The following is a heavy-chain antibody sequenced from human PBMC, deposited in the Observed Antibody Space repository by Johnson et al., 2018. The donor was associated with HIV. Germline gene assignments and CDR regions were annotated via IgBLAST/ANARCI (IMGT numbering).Heavy chain of an antibody. D-gene: IGHD6-13*01. CDR2: IKQDGTEK. CDR1: GFTFSNYW. CDR3: ARSEEWRGEGVYQI. Sequence: VQLVESGGGLVQPGGSLRLSCAGSGFTFSNYWMTWVRLAPGKGLEWVANIKQDGTEKYYVDSVKGRFTISRDNAKNSLYLQMNSLRAEDTAVYYCARSEEWRGEGVYQIWGQGTMVTVSS. J-gene: IGHJ3*02. V-gene: IGHV3-7*03.